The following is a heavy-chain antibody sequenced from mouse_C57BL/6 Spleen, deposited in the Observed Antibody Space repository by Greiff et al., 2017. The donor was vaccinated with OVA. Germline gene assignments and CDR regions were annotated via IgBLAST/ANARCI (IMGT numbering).Heavy chain of an antibody. CDR2: INPNNGGT. J-gene: IGHJ1*03. CDR1: GYTFTDYN. D-gene: IGHD1-1*01. CDR3: ASPVVATHYWYFDV. V-gene: IGHV1-22*01. Sequence: EVQLVESGPELVKPGASVKMSCKASGYTFTDYNMHWVKQSHGKSLEWIGYINPNNGGTSYNQKFKGKATLTVNKSSSTAYMELRSLTSEDSAVYYCASPVVATHYWYFDVWGTGTTVTVSS.